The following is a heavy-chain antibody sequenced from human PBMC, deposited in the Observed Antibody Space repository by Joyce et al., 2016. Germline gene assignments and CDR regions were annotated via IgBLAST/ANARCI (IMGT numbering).Heavy chain of an antibody. CDR1: GFSFSNYV. Sequence: VQLAESGGGVVQPGRSLRLSCAASGFSFSNYVMHWVRKAPGKGLEGVVVIWHNGNNQYYADSGKGRFTISRDNSKNTLDLQMNSLRAEDTAVYYCATLGTSGFDYWGQGTLVTVAS. J-gene: IGHJ4*02. D-gene: IGHD3-16*01. CDR2: IWHNGNNQ. CDR3: ATLGTSGFDY. V-gene: IGHV3-33*03.